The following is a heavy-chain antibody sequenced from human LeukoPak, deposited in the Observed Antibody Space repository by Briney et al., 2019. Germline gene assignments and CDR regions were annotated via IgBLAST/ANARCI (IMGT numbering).Heavy chain of an antibody. Sequence: PGGSLRLSCAASGFTFSSYGMHWVRQAPGKGLEWVAVIWYDGSNKYYADSVKGRFTISRDNSKNTLYLQMNSLRAEDTAVYYYARSPIIYGDCLYVDYWGQGTLVTVSS. CDR1: GFTFSSYG. CDR3: ARSPIIYGDCLYVDY. D-gene: IGHD4-17*01. V-gene: IGHV3-33*01. CDR2: IWYDGSNK. J-gene: IGHJ4*02.